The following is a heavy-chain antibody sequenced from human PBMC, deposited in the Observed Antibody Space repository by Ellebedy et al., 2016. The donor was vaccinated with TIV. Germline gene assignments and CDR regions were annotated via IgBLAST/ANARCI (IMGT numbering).Heavy chain of an antibody. J-gene: IGHJ6*02. CDR3: ARVKRYDSSGYYYYGMDV. CDR2: IYYSGST. Sequence: SETLSLTXTVSGGSVSSGSYYWSWIRQPPGKGLEWIGYIYYSGSTNYNPSLKSRVTISVDTSKNQFSLKLSSVTAADTAVYYCARVKRYDSSGYYYYGMDVWGQGTTVTVSS. CDR1: GGSVSSGSYY. V-gene: IGHV4-61*01. D-gene: IGHD3-22*01.